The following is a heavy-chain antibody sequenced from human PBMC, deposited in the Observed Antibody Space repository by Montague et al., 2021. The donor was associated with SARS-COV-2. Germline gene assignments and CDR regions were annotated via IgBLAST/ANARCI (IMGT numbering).Heavy chain of an antibody. CDR1: GFTLSSYW. J-gene: IGHJ4*02. CDR2: IHYDGSST. V-gene: IGHV3-74*01. Sequence: SLRLSCAASGFTLSSYWMYWVRQAPGKGLVWISRIHYDGSSTNYADSVKGRFTISRDTAKNMLYLQMNSLRAEDTAVYYCARAYYTGLYPFDYWGQGTLVTVSS. D-gene: IGHD2-8*02. CDR3: ARAYYTGLYPFDY.